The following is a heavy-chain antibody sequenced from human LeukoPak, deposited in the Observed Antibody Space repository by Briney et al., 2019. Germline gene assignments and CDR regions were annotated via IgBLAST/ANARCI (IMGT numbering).Heavy chain of an antibody. Sequence: SETLSLTCTVSGGSISSYYWSWIRQPPGKGLEWIGYIYYSGSTNYNPSLKSRVTISVDTSKNQFSLKLSSVTAADTAVYCCARLAAAGFSFDYWGQGTLVTVSS. CDR1: GGSISSYY. V-gene: IGHV4-59*01. J-gene: IGHJ4*02. CDR2: IYYSGST. D-gene: IGHD6-13*01. CDR3: ARLAAAGFSFDY.